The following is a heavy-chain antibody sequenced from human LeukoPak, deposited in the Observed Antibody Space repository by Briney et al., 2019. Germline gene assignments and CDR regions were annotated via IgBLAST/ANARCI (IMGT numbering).Heavy chain of an antibody. CDR2: IIPIFGTA. J-gene: IGHJ6*02. CDR3: ARAGVRGYSYGYARSWYWYV. V-gene: IGHV1-69*13. CDR1: GGTFSSYA. Sequence: GASVKVSCKASGGTFSSYAISWVRQAPGQGLEWVGGIIPIFGTANYAQKFQGRVTITADESTSTAYMELSSLRSEDTAVYYCARAGVRGYSYGYARSWYWYVWGQGTTVTVSS. D-gene: IGHD5-18*01.